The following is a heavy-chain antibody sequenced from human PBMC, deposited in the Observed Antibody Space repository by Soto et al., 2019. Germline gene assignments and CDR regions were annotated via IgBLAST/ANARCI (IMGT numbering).Heavy chain of an antibody. CDR2: ISGSGGST. V-gene: IGHV3-23*01. J-gene: IGHJ6*02. CDR3: AKDLGPVEYSSSLGAGYYYYYYGMDV. Sequence: GGSLRLSCAASGFTFSSYAMSWVRQAPGKGLEWASAISGSGGSTYYADSVKGRFTISRDNSKNTLYLQMNSLRAEDTAVYYCAKDLGPVEYSSSLGAGYYYYYYGMDVWGQGTTVTVSS. CDR1: GFTFSSYA. D-gene: IGHD6-6*01.